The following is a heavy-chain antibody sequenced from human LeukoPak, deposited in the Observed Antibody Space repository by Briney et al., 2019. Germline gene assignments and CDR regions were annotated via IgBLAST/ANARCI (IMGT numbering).Heavy chain of an antibody. Sequence: PSETLSLTCAVYGGSFSGYYWSWIRQPPGKGLEWIGEINHSGSTNYNPSLKSRVTISVDTSKNQFSLKLSSVTAAGTAVYYCARGLGAAAGTGYYFDYWGQGTLVTVSS. CDR3: ARGLGAAAGTGYYFDY. CDR2: INHSGST. V-gene: IGHV4-34*01. J-gene: IGHJ4*02. CDR1: GGSFSGYY. D-gene: IGHD6-13*01.